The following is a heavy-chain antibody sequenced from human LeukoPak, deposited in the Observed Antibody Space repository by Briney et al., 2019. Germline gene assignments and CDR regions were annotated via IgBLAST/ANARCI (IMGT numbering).Heavy chain of an antibody. CDR1: GFRFTSYW. D-gene: IGHD2-2*02. CDR2: IYPGDSET. V-gene: IGHV5-51*01. Sequence: GESLKISCYGSGFRFTSYWIAWVRQMPGKGLEWMGIIYPGDSETRYSPSFQGQVTISADKSISTAYLQWSSLKASDTAIYYCARPAGRYCSGSSCYTGGDYYYYYGMDVWGQGTTVTVSS. CDR3: ARPAGRYCSGSSCYTGGDYYYYYGMDV. J-gene: IGHJ6*02.